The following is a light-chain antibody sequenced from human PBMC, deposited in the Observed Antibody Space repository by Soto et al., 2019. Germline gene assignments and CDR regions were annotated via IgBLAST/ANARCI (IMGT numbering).Light chain of an antibody. CDR3: QQFNIYPFT. CDR1: EDISTA. V-gene: IGKV1-13*02. J-gene: IGKJ3*01. CDR2: DAS. Sequence: AIHLTQSPSSLSASVGDRVTITCRASEDISTALSWYQQKPGQAPSVLIYDASNLKSGVPSRFGGSGSGTDFTLTIGSLQPEDFATYYCQQFNIYPFTFGPGTKVDI.